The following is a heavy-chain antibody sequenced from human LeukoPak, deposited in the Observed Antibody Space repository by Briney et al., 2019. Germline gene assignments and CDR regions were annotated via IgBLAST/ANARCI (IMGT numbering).Heavy chain of an antibody. V-gene: IGHV3-53*05. CDR2: IYSGGST. D-gene: IGHD6-19*01. CDR1: GFTVSSNY. J-gene: IGHJ6*02. Sequence: GGSLRLSCAASGFTVSSNYMSWVRQAPGKGLEWVSVIYSGGSTYYADSVKGRFTISRDNSKNTLYLQMNSLRAEDTAVYYCAKEPNKQWLVIGLPVTYYYYYGMDVWGQGTTVTVSS. CDR3: AKEPNKQWLVIGLPVTYYYYYGMDV.